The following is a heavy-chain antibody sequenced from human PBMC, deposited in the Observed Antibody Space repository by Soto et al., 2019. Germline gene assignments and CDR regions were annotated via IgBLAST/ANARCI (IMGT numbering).Heavy chain of an antibody. CDR2: INHSGST. Sequence: PSETLSLTCAVYGGSFSGYYWRWIRQPPGKGLEWIGEINHSGSTNYNPSLKSRVTISVDTSKNQFSLKLSSVTAADTAVYYCAREGIQLWLHNWFDPWGQGTLVTVSS. CDR3: AREGIQLWLHNWFDP. V-gene: IGHV4-34*01. D-gene: IGHD5-18*01. CDR1: GGSFSGYY. J-gene: IGHJ5*02.